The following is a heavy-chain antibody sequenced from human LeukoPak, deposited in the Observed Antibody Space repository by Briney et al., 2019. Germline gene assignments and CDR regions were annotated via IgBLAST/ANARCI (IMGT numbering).Heavy chain of an antibody. J-gene: IGHJ6*03. CDR3: ARDWGFGEPHYYMDV. V-gene: IGHV1-2*02. Sequence: ASVTVSCKASGYTFTGYYMHWVRQAPGQGLKGMGWINPNSGGTNYAQKFQGRVTMTRDTSISTAYMELSRLRSDDTAVYYCARDWGFGEPHYYMDVWGKGTTVTVSS. CDR2: INPNSGGT. D-gene: IGHD3-10*01. CDR1: GYTFTGYY.